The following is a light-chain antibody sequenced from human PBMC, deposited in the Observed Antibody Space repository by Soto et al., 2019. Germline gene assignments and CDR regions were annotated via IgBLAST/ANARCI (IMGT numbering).Light chain of an antibody. CDR1: SSDVGGYNV. J-gene: IGLJ2*01. CDR2: EDN. Sequence: QSALTQPASVSGSPGQSITISCTGISSDVGGYNVVSWYQQYPGKAPKLMIFEDNKRPSGVSNRFSGSKSGNTASLIISGLQAEDEADYYCCSYAGSLVFGGGTKLTVL. CDR3: CSYAGSLV. V-gene: IGLV2-23*01.